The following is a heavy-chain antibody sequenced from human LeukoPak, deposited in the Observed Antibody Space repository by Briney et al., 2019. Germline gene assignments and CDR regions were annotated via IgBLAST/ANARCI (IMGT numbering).Heavy chain of an antibody. CDR2: INPNSGDT. D-gene: IGHD3-22*01. V-gene: IGHV1-2*02. Sequence: ASVTVSCKASGCTFTDYYIHWVRQAPGQGLEWMGWINPNSGDTDFAQKFQGMVTMTRDTSISTAYMELSRLRSDDTAVFYCARSNTSGYYPPTLRYWGQGTLVAVSS. J-gene: IGHJ4*02. CDR3: ARSNTSGYYPPTLRY. CDR1: GCTFTDYY.